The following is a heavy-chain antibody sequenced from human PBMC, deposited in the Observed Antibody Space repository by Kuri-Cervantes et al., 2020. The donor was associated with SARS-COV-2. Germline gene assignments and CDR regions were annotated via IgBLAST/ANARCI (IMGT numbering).Heavy chain of an antibody. CDR3: ARGGSMIVVRRYFDY. CDR2: INHSGST. V-gene: IGHV4-34*01. CDR1: GGSFSGYY. D-gene: IGHD3-22*01. Sequence: GSLRLSCAVYGGSFSGYYWSWIRQPPGKGLEWMGEINHSGSTNYNPSLKSRVTISVDTSKNQFSLKLSSVTAADTAVYYCARGGSMIVVRRYFDYWGQGTLVTVSS. J-gene: IGHJ4*02.